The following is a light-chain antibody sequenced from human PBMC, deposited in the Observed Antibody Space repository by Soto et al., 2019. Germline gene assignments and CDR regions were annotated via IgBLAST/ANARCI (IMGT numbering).Light chain of an antibody. J-gene: IGLJ2*01. CDR1: SSDVGGYNY. CDR3: ASYTGSDTLV. Sequence: QFVLTQPPSASGSPGQSVTISCTGTSSDVGGYNYVSWYQQHPGKAPKLMIYEVSKRPSGVPDRLSGSKSGNTASLTVSGLQVEDEADYYRASYTGSDTLVFGGGTQLTVL. V-gene: IGLV2-8*01. CDR2: EVS.